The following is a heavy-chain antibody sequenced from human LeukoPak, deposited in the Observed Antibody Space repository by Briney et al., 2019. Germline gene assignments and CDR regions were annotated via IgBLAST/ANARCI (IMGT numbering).Heavy chain of an antibody. D-gene: IGHD1-26*01. CDR1: GASLSGFF. CDR3: ARGSIVGWFDP. V-gene: IGHV4-34*01. CDR2: MNQGGGA. J-gene: IGHJ5*02. Sequence: SETLSLTCAVDGASLSGFFWNWIRQSPGKGLEWIGEMNQGGGARFNPSLESRVIIAVDTSKNQFTLKVNSVTDADTAVYYCARGSIVGWFDPWGQGTLVTVSS.